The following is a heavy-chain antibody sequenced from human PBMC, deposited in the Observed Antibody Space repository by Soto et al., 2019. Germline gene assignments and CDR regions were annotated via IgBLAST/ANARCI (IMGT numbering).Heavy chain of an antibody. CDR2: VSWDGRTT. D-gene: IGHD2-8*01. V-gene: IGHV3-43*01. Sequence: GGSLRLSCAASGFIFNDYTMHWVRQAPGKGLEWLSLVSWDGRTTFYADAVKGRFTISRDNSKDSLYLEMNSLRVEDSALYCVKDLNGLSYWGQGTLVTVSS. CDR1: GFIFNDYT. J-gene: IGHJ4*02. CDR3: VKDLNGLSY.